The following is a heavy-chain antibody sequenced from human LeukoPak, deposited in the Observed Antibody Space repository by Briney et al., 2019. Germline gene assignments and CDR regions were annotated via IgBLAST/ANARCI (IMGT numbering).Heavy chain of an antibody. Sequence: GGSLRLSCAASGFTFSSYVMSWVRQAPGKGLEWVSAISGSGGSTYYADSVKGRFTISRDNSKNTLFLQMNSLRAEDTAVYYCAARNSNGWYWDYWGQGTLVTVSS. CDR1: GFTFSSYV. D-gene: IGHD6-19*01. V-gene: IGHV3-23*01. J-gene: IGHJ4*02. CDR3: AARNSNGWYWDY. CDR2: ISGSGGST.